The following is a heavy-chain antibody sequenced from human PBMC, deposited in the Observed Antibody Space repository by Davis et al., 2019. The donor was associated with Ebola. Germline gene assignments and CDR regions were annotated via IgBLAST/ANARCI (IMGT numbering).Heavy chain of an antibody. D-gene: IGHD2-2*01. CDR3: ARFSLVVVPAAMGGKTYYYYGMDV. Sequence: SVKVSCKASGYTFTSYGISWVRQAPGQGLEWMGRIIPILVIANYAQKFQGRVTITADKSTSTAYMELSSLRSEDTAVYYCARFSLVVVPAAMGGKTYYYYGMDVWGQGTTVTVSS. CDR2: IIPILVIA. J-gene: IGHJ6*02. V-gene: IGHV1-69*04. CDR1: GYTFTSYG.